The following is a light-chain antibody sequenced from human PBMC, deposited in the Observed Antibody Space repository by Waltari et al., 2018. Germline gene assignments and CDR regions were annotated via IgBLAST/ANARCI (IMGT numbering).Light chain of an antibody. CDR1: QGISSY. Sequence: DIQLTQSPSFLSASVGDRVTIPCRASQGISSYLAWYQQKPGKAPKLLIYAASTLHSGVPSRFSGSGSGTEFTLTISSLQPGDFATYYCQQLNSYITFGQGTRLEIK. V-gene: IGKV1-9*01. J-gene: IGKJ5*01. CDR3: QQLNSYIT. CDR2: AAS.